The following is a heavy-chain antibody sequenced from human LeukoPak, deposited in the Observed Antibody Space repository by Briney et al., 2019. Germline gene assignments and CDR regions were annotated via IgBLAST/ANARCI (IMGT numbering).Heavy chain of an antibody. D-gene: IGHD3-22*01. CDR1: GGSISTNY. V-gene: IGHV4-4*07. Sequence: PSETLSLTCTVSGGSISTNYWSWIRQPAGKGLEWIGRIYNSGNTNYSPSLEGRVTMSADTSKNQFSLKLSSVTAADTAVYYCARGTFDSSGYYLFDYSGQGTLVTVSS. CDR3: ARGTFDSSGYYLFDY. CDR2: IYNSGNT. J-gene: IGHJ4*02.